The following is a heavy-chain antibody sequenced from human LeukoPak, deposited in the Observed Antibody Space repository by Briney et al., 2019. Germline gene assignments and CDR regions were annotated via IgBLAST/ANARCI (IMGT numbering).Heavy chain of an antibody. CDR2: INHSGST. CDR1: GGSFSGYY. J-gene: IGHJ3*02. V-gene: IGHV4-34*01. D-gene: IGHD2-21*02. Sequence: SETLSLTCAVYGGSFSGYYWSWIRQPPGKGLEWIGEINHSGSTNYNPSLKSRVTISVDTSKNQFSLKLSSVTAADTAVYYCARGLTTRVVTATGDAFDIWGQGTMVTVSS. CDR3: ARGLTTRVVTATGDAFDI.